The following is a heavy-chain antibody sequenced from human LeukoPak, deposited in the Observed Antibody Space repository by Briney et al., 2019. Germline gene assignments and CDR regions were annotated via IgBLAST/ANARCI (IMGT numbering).Heavy chain of an antibody. V-gene: IGHV4-4*07. Sequence: PSETLSLTCTVSGGSVSNWYWSWIRQPAGKGLEWIGRIFISGNTNYNSSLKSRVTISVDKSKNQVSLKLTSVTAADTAVYYCATGDRELDSWAPGTLVTVSS. D-gene: IGHD3-16*01. CDR1: GGSVSNWY. CDR2: IFISGNT. J-gene: IGHJ1*01. CDR3: ATGDRELDS.